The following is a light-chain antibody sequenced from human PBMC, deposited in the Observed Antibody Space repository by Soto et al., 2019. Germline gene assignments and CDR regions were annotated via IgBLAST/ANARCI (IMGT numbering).Light chain of an antibody. V-gene: IGKV3-20*01. Sequence: EIVLTQSPGTLSLSPGERATLSCRASQSVSSSYLAWYQQKPGQAPRLLIYGASSRATGIPDRFSGSGSGTDFTLTISILEPEDFAVYYCQQYFGTFGQGTKVAIK. J-gene: IGKJ1*01. CDR1: QSVSSSY. CDR2: GAS. CDR3: QQYFGT.